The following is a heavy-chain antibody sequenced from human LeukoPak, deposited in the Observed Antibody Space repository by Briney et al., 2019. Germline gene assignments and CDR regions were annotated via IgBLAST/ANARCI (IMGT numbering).Heavy chain of an antibody. CDR3: ARGRYDYDILTGYYRFDP. J-gene: IGHJ5*02. V-gene: IGHV4-31*03. CDR1: GGSINNGGYY. D-gene: IGHD3-9*01. CDR2: IYYSGSS. Sequence: SETLSLTCTVSGGSINNGGYYWSWIRQHPGKGLEWIGYIYYSGSSYYNPSLRSRVTISVDTSKNHFSLKLSSVTAADTAVYYCARGRYDYDILTGYYRFDPWGQGTLVTVSS.